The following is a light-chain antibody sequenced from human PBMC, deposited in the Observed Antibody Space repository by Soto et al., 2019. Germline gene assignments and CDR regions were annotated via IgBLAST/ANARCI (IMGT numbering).Light chain of an antibody. CDR1: QSVSNA. CDR3: QQRSNWPRT. Sequence: EFVLTQSPATLSLSPGERATFSCRASQSVSNALAWFQQKPGQAPRLLIYDASNRATGIPARFSGSGSGTAFTLTISSLEPEDFAVYYCQQRSNWPRTFGQGTKVEIK. J-gene: IGKJ1*01. V-gene: IGKV3-11*01. CDR2: DAS.